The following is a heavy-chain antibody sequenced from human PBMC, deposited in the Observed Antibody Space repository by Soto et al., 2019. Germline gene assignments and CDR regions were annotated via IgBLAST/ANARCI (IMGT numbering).Heavy chain of an antibody. CDR2: ISGSGGST. CDR1: GFTFSSYA. J-gene: IGHJ6*02. V-gene: IGHV3-23*01. Sequence: GGSLRLSCAASGFTFSSYAMSWVRQAPGKGLEWVSAISGSGGSTYYADSVKGRFTISRDNSKNTLYLQMNSLRAEDTAVYYCAKYCTYDFWSGYYKGGADHYYYYGMDVWGQGTTVTVSS. CDR3: AKYCTYDFWSGYYKGGADHYYYYGMDV. D-gene: IGHD3-3*01.